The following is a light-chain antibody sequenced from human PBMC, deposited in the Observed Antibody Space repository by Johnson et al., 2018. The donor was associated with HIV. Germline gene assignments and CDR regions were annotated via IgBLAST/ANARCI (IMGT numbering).Light chain of an antibody. CDR2: KNN. J-gene: IGLJ1*01. V-gene: IGLV1-51*02. CDR1: SSTIGNNY. Sequence: QSVLTQPPSVSAAPGQKVTISCSGSSSTIGNNYVSWYQVLPGTAPKLLIYKNNERPSGIPDRFSGSKSGTSATLGITGLQTGDEAEYYCATWDASLSGGRVFGTGTKVTVL. CDR3: ATWDASLSGGRV.